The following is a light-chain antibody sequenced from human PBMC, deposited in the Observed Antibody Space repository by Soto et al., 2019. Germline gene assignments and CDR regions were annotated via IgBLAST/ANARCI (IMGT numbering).Light chain of an antibody. J-gene: IGKJ4*01. V-gene: IGKV3-11*01. CDR3: QQRSDWPT. CDR1: QSVSTY. Sequence: IVLTQSPATLSLSPGERATLSCRASQSVSTYLAWYQQKGGQAPRLLIYDASSRATGIPARFSGSGSGTDFTITSSSLESEDVAVYYCQQRSDWPTFGGGTTVEIK. CDR2: DAS.